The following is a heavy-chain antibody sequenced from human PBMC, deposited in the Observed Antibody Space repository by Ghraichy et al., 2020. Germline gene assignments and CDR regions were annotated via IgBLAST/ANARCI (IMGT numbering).Heavy chain of an antibody. D-gene: IGHD6-19*01. V-gene: IGHV4-59*13. Sequence: RAGGGGGGRAGVWYSGIANYRPSLKSRVTISLDTSKNQFSRHLTSVTAADTAVYYCAGEHSSGWYGVGLRHWGRGSLVPVAS. J-gene: IGHJ1*01. CDR3: AGEHSSGWYGVGLRH. CDR2: VWYSGIA.